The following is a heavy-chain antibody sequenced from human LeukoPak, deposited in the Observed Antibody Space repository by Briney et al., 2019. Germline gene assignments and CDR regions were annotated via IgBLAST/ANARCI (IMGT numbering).Heavy chain of an antibody. CDR3: ATGGIIAAAHNWFDP. CDR2: IIPIFGSA. V-gene: IGHV1-69*13. CDR1: GGTFSSYA. Sequence: ASVKVSCKASGGTFSSYAISWVRQAPGQGLEWMGGIIPIFGSANYAQKFQGRVTITADESTSTAYMELSSLRSEDTAVYYCATGGIIAAAHNWFDPWGQGTLVTVSS. D-gene: IGHD6-13*01. J-gene: IGHJ5*02.